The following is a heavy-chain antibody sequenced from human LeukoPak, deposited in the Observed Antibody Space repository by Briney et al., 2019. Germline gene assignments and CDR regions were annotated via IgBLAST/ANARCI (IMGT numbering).Heavy chain of an antibody. Sequence: ASVKVSCKASGYTFTGYTVHWVRQAPGQGLDWMGWVSPKSGATNYAQKFKGWVTMTRDTSISTAYMELSRLTPDDTAVYYCARVNYGSGTHFDYWGQGTLVTVSS. D-gene: IGHD3-10*01. CDR2: VSPKSGAT. J-gene: IGHJ4*02. CDR3: ARVNYGSGTHFDY. V-gene: IGHV1-2*04. CDR1: GYTFTGYT.